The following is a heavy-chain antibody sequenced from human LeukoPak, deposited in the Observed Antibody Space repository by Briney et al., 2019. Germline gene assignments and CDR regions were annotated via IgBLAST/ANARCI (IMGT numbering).Heavy chain of an antibody. V-gene: IGHV4-61*01. Sequence: PSETLSLTCTVSGGSVSSGSYYWRWIRQPPGKGLEWIGYIYYSGSTNYNPSLKSRVTISLDTSKNQFSLKLSSVTAADTAVYYCARATGGNSGFWGQGTLVTVSS. D-gene: IGHD4-23*01. CDR3: ARATGGNSGF. J-gene: IGHJ4*02. CDR2: IYYSGST. CDR1: GGSVSSGSYY.